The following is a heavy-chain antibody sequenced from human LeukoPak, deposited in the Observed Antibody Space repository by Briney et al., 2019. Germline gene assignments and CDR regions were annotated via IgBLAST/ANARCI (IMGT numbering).Heavy chain of an antibody. V-gene: IGHV3-30*04. CDR1: GFTFSSYA. CDR2: ISYDGSNK. J-gene: IGHJ4*02. Sequence: GGSLRLSCAASGFTFSSYAMHWVRQAPGKGLEWVAVISYDGSNKYYADSVKGRFTISRDNAKNSLYLQMNSLRAEDTAVYYCARDAVAGNGYWGQGTLVTVSS. CDR3: ARDAVAGNGY. D-gene: IGHD6-19*01.